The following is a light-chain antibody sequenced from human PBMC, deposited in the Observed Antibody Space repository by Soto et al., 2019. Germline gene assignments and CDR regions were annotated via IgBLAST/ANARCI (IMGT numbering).Light chain of an antibody. CDR3: HCYDSSLSGSV. CDR1: TSNIGSNY. Sequence: QSVLTQPPSASGTPGQGVTISCSGSTSNIGSNYVYWYQQLPGTAPKLLIYRNNQRPSGVPDRFSGSKFGTSASLAITGLQAEDEADYYCHCYDSSLSGSVFGGGTKLTVL. V-gene: IGLV1-47*01. CDR2: RNN. J-gene: IGLJ3*02.